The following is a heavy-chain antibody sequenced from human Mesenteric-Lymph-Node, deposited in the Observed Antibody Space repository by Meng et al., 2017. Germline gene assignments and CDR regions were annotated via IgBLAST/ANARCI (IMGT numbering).Heavy chain of an antibody. CDR2: IYYSGST. J-gene: IGHJ6*02. V-gene: IGHV4-59*01. CDR1: GGSISSYY. D-gene: IGHD3-16*01. Sequence: SETLSLTCTVSGGSISSYYWSWIRQPPGKGLEWIGSIYYSGSTNYNPSLKSRVTISVDTSKNQFSLKLSSVTAADTAVYYCARGGHYYYYGMDVWGQGTMVTVSS. CDR3: ARGGHYYYYGMDV.